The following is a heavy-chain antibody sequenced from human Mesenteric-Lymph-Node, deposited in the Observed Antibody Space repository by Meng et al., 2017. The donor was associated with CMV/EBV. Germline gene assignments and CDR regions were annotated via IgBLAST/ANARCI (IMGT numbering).Heavy chain of an antibody. CDR2: INSDDSNT. Sequence: GESLKISCTASGFTFSNYGMHWVRQAPGKGLVWVSRINSDDSNTDYADSVKGRFTISRDNAKNTLYLQMNSLRAEDTALYYCAKDISAGITMVRGVIYYYYYGMDVWGQGTTVTVSS. D-gene: IGHD3-10*01. CDR1: GFTFSNYG. V-gene: IGHV3-74*01. CDR3: AKDISAGITMVRGVIYYYYYGMDV. J-gene: IGHJ6*02.